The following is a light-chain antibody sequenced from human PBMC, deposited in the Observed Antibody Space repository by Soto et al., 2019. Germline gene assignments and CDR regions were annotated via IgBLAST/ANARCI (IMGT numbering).Light chain of an antibody. CDR3: QQYDNSRT. CDR2: TIS. V-gene: IGKV3-20*01. CDR1: QSVNRRS. Sequence: IVLTQSPGTLSLSPGERATLSCRASQSVNRRSLAWYQQKPGQAPGLLISTISNRATGIPDRFSGSGSGADFTLTISRLEPEDFAVYYCQQYDNSRTFGQGTKVEIK. J-gene: IGKJ1*01.